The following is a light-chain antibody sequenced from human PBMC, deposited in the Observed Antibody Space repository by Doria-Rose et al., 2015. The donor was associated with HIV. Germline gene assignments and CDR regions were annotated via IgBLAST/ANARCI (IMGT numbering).Light chain of an antibody. CDR2: DGS. V-gene: IGKV3-20*01. CDR1: QSFSSTY. J-gene: IGKJ1*01. CDR3: HQYGTSWT. Sequence: TQSPGTLPLSPGERATLSCRASQSFSSTYLAWYQQKPGQALSLLIYDGSTRAAGIPDRFSASGSATDFTLSINRLEPEDVALYYCHQYGTSWTFGQGTKGEI.